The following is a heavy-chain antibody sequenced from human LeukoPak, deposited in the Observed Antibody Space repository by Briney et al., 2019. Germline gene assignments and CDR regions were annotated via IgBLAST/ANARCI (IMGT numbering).Heavy chain of an antibody. J-gene: IGHJ4*02. V-gene: IGHV3-23*01. CDR1: GFTVSTNS. CDR2: ISDGGGST. CDR3: GKELPTYYDFWSGHPTDY. D-gene: IGHD3-3*01. Sequence: GGSLRLSRTVSGFTVSTNSMSWVRQAPGKGLEWVSAISDGGGSTYYADSVKGRFTISRDNSKNTLYLQMNSLRAEDTAVYYCGKELPTYYDFWSGHPTDYWGQGTLVTVSS.